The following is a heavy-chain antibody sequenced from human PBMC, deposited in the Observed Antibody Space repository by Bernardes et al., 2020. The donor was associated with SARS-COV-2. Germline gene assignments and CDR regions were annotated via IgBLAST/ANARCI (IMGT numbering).Heavy chain of an antibody. J-gene: IGHJ4*02. CDR3: ARDLVVPAAMLRY. D-gene: IGHD2-2*01. CDR2: ISSSGSTI. CDR1: GFTFSDYY. Sequence: GGSLRLSCAASGFTFSDYYMSWIRQAPGKGLEWVSYISSSGSTIYYADSVKGRFTISRDNAKNSLYLQMNSLRAEDTAVYYCARDLVVPAAMLRYWGQGTLVTVSS. V-gene: IGHV3-11*01.